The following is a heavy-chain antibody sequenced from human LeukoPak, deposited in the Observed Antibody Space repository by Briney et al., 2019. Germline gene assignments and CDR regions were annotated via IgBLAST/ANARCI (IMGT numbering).Heavy chain of an antibody. V-gene: IGHV3-23*01. CDR2: IRADAITT. D-gene: IGHD3-16*01. CDR1: GFTFSSYS. J-gene: IGHJ5*02. Sequence: PGGSLRLSCAASGFTFSSYSMNWVRQAPGKGLEWVSGIRADAITTYYADSVKGRFTISRDNSKNTLYLQMNSLRAEDTAVYYCAKGRLRPGLPNWFDPWGQGTLVTVSS. CDR3: AKGRLRPGLPNWFDP.